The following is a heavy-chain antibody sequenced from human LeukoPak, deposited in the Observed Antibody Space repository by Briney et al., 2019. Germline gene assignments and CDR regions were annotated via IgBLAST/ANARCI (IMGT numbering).Heavy chain of an antibody. CDR3: ATDLVGATLGH. J-gene: IGHJ4*02. V-gene: IGHV1-69-2*01. D-gene: IGHD1-26*01. Sequence: ASVKVSCKASGYTFTDYYMHWVQQAPGKGLEWMGRVDPEDGETIYAEKFQGRVTITADTSTDTAYMELSSLRSEDTAVYYCATDLVGATLGHWGQGTLVTVSS. CDR2: VDPEDGET. CDR1: GYTFTDYY.